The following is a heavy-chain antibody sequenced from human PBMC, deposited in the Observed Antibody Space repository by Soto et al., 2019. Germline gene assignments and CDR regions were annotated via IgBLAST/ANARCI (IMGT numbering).Heavy chain of an antibody. CDR1: GFSVSSNY. J-gene: IGHJ1*01. CDR3: ARDSWSQY. CDR2: IHNGGET. V-gene: IGHV3-66*01. D-gene: IGHD2-15*01. Sequence: EVQLVESGGGLVQPGGSLRLSCAASGFSVSSNYMNWVRQAPGKGLDWVSIIHNGGETYYADSVKGRFTVSRDNSKNTVFLQMSSLRVEDTAVYYCARDSWSQYWGQGTLVTVSS.